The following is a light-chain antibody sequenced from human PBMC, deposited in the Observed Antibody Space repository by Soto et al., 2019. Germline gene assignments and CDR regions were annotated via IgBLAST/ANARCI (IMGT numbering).Light chain of an antibody. CDR3: QKYNSAPIFT. CDR2: AAS. J-gene: IGKJ3*01. CDR1: QGISNY. V-gene: IGKV1-27*01. Sequence: DIQMTQSPSSLSASAGARVTITCRASQGISNYLAWYQQKPGKVPKLLIYAASTLQSGVPSRFSGSGSGTDFTLTISSLQPEDVATYYCQKYNSAPIFTFGPGTKVDIK.